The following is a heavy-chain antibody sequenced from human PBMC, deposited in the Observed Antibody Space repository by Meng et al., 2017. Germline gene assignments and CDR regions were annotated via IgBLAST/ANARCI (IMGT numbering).Heavy chain of an antibody. CDR3: AKVTYYYDSSGLPPIEYFQH. D-gene: IGHD3-22*01. CDR1: GFTFSSYA. J-gene: IGHJ1*01. CDR2: ISGSGGST. V-gene: IGHV3-23*01. Sequence: SLKISCAASGFTFSSYAMSWVRQAPGKGLEWVSAISGSGGSTYYADSVKGRFTISRDNSKNTLYLQMNSLRAEDTAVYYCAKVTYYYDSSGLPPIEYFQHWGQGTLVTVSS.